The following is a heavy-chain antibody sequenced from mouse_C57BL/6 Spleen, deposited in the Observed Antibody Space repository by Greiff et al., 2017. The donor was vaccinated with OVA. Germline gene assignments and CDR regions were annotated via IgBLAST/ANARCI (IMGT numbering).Heavy chain of an antibody. V-gene: IGHV1-81*01. Sequence: QVQLKQSGAELARPGASVKLSCKASGYTFTSYGISWVKQRTGQGLEWIGEIYPRSGNTYYNEKFKGKATLTADKSSSTAYMELRSLTSEDAAVYFCAPGIITTGDDWGQGTSVTVSS. CDR1: GYTFTSYG. J-gene: IGHJ4*01. CDR3: APGIITTGDD. D-gene: IGHD1-2*01. CDR2: IYPRSGNT.